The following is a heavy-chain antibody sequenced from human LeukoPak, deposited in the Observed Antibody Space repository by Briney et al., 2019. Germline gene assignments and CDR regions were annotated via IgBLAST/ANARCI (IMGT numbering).Heavy chain of an antibody. Sequence: GGSLRLSCATSHFTFSSHAMNWVRQAPGKGLEGVSSISDDDDSTYYADSVKGRFTISRDNSKNTLYLQMNSLRAEDTAVYYCAKGSSLVVVYDYWGQGTLVTVSS. V-gene: IGHV3-23*01. CDR3: AKGSSLVVVYDY. CDR1: HFTFSSHA. J-gene: IGHJ4*02. D-gene: IGHD2-15*01. CDR2: ISDDDDST.